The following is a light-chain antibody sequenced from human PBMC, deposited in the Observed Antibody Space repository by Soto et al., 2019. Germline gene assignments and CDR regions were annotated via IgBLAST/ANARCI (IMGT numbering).Light chain of an antibody. CDR3: QQYNSYST. J-gene: IGKJ2*01. CDR1: HSISSW. V-gene: IGKV1-5*03. CDR2: KAS. Sequence: DNQMNPSPSPLSASVGDRVTITGRASHSISSWLAWYQQKPGKAHKLLIYKASSLDSGVPSRFRESGSAKEFTLTSPSLRPDVFATYYCQQYNSYSTFGQGT.